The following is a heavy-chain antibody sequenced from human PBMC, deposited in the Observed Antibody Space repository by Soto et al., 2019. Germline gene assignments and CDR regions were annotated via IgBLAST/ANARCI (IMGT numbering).Heavy chain of an antibody. J-gene: IGHJ5*02. V-gene: IGHV3-74*01. CDR1: GFTFSTFW. CDR2: INSDGSKT. CDR3: ATVATNSYNWLDP. Sequence: GGSLRLSCAASGFTFSTFWRHWVRQAPGKGLVWVSRINSDGSKTTYAASVKGRFTISRDNAKNTVYLQMDSLRAEDTAVYYCATVATNSYNWLDPWGQGTLVTV. D-gene: IGHD5-12*01.